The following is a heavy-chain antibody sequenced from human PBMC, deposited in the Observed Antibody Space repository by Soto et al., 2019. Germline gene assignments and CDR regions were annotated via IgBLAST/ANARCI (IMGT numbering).Heavy chain of an antibody. J-gene: IGHJ4*02. CDR1: GFTVRSYA. Sequence: VQLLESGGTLAQPGGSLRLSCAASGFTVRSYAMSWARQAPGRGLEWVSAMSQSGDRIFYADSVKGRFTIFRDNYKNTLYLQMNSLGAEAPAIDYCVRDFGNSEEFWGQGTLVTVSS. V-gene: IGHV3-23*01. D-gene: IGHD4-4*01. CDR3: VRDFGNSEEF. CDR2: MSQSGDRI.